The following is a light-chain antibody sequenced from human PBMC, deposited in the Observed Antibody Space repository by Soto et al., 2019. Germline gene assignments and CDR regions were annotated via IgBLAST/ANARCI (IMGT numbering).Light chain of an antibody. CDR1: RSISSS. CDR3: QQYKYWPLA. V-gene: IGKV3-15*01. Sequence: ETVVTQSPATLSVSPGEGATLSCRASRSISSSLAWHQQKPGRAPRLLIYGASTRATDIPARFSGSGSGTEFTLTISSLQSEDFAIYYCQQYKYWPLAFGGGTKVDIK. CDR2: GAS. J-gene: IGKJ4*01.